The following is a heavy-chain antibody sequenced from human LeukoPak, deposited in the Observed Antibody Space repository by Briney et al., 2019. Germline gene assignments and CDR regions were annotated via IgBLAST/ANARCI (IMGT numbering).Heavy chain of an antibody. J-gene: IGHJ3*02. D-gene: IGHD2-21*01. Sequence: PSETLSLTCTVSGGSISSGDYYWSWIRQPPGKGLEWIGYIYYSGSTYYNPSLKSRVTISVDTSKNQFPLKLSSVTAADTAVYYCARVVLWHGAFDIWGQGTMVTVSS. CDR3: ARVVLWHGAFDI. CDR2: IYYSGST. V-gene: IGHV4-30-4*02. CDR1: GGSISSGDYY.